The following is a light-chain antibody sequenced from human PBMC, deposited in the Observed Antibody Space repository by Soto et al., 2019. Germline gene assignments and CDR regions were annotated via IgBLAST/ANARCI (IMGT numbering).Light chain of an antibody. CDR3: QQSYSAPWT. J-gene: IGKJ1*01. Sequence: DIQMTQSPSSLSASVGDRVTITCRASQSISSYLNWYQQKPGKAPKLLIFAASNLQSGVPSRFSGSGSGKDFTLTISSLQPEDFATYYCQQSYSAPWTFGQGTKVVIK. V-gene: IGKV1-39*01. CDR1: QSISSY. CDR2: AAS.